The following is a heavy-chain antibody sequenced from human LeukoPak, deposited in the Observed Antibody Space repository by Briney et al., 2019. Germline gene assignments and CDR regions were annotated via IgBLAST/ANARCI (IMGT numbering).Heavy chain of an antibody. V-gene: IGHV3-49*03. CDR3: VCQEMATISEAFDI. J-gene: IGHJ3*02. CDR2: IRSKAYGGTT. CDR1: GFTFGDYA. Sequence: GGSLRLSCTASGFTFGDYAMSWFRQAPGKGLEWVGFIRSKAYGGTTEYAASVKGRFTISRDDSKSIAYLQMNSLRAEDTAVYYCVCQEMATISEAFDIWGQGTMVTVSS. D-gene: IGHD5-24*01.